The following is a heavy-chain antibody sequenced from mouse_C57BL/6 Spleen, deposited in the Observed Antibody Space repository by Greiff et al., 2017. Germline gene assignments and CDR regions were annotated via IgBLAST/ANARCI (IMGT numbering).Heavy chain of an antibody. CDR3: ARCYDYDEGYFDV. Sequence: EVKLMESGGGLVQPGGSLSLSCAASGFTFTDYYMSWVRQPPGKALEWLGFIRNKANGYTTEYSASVKGRFTISRDNSQSILYLQMNALRAEDSTTYYLARCYDYDEGYFDVWGTGTTVTVSS. CDR2: IRNKANGYTT. V-gene: IGHV7-3*01. D-gene: IGHD2-4*01. J-gene: IGHJ1*03. CDR1: GFTFTDYY.